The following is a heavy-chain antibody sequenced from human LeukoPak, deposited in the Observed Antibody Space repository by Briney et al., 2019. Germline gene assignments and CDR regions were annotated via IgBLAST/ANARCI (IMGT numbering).Heavy chain of an antibody. Sequence: GGSLRLSCAASGFTFSSYSMNWVRQSPGKGLEWVSSISSSSLYIYYTDSVKGRFTISRDNAKNSLYLQMHSLRAEDTAVYYCARDQGGVGYWGQGTLVTVSS. CDR1: GFTFSSYS. V-gene: IGHV3-21*01. J-gene: IGHJ4*02. CDR3: ARDQGGVGY. CDR2: ISSSSLYI. D-gene: IGHD3-16*01.